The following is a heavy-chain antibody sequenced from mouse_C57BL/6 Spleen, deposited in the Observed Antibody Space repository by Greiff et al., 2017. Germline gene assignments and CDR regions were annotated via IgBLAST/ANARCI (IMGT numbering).Heavy chain of an antibody. D-gene: IGHD1-1*01. CDR3: AQYYYGSILWFAY. Sequence: QVQLQQPGAELVKPGASVKLSCKASGYTFTSYWMHWVKQRPGQGLEWIGMIHPNSGSTNYNEKFKSKATLTVDKSSSTAYMQLSSLTSADSAVYSCAQYYYGSILWFAYWGQGTLVTVSA. CDR1: GYTFTSYW. J-gene: IGHJ3*01. V-gene: IGHV1-64*01. CDR2: IHPNSGST.